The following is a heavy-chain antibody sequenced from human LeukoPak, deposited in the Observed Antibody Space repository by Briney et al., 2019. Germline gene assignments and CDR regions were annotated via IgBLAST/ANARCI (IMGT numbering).Heavy chain of an antibody. Sequence: GRSLRLSCAASGFTFSSYGMHWVRQAPGKGLEWVAVIWYDGSNKYYADSVKGRFTISRDNSKNTLYLQMNSLRAEDTAVYYCARGAYDFWSGYSYYFDYWGQGTLVTVSS. J-gene: IGHJ4*02. V-gene: IGHV3-33*01. D-gene: IGHD3-3*01. CDR3: ARGAYDFWSGYSYYFDY. CDR1: GFTFSSYG. CDR2: IWYDGSNK.